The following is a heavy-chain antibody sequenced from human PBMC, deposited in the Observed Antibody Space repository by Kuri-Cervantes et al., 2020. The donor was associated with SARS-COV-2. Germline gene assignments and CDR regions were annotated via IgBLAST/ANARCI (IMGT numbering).Heavy chain of an antibody. J-gene: IGHJ3*02. D-gene: IGHD2-8*01. CDR2: ISGSGGST. Sequence: GGSLRLSCAASGFTFSSYAMSWVRQAPGKGLEWVSAISGSGGSTYYADSVKGRFTISRDNAKNSLYLQMNSLRAEDTAVYYCARDPPYCTNGVCYRSYAFDIWGQGTMVTVSS. CDR3: ARDPPYCTNGVCYRSYAFDI. V-gene: IGHV3-23*01. CDR1: GFTFSSYA.